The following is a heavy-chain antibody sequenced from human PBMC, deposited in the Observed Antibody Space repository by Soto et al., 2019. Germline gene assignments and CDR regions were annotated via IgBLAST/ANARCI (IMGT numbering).Heavy chain of an antibody. V-gene: IGHV1-18*04. Sequence: XSVKVSCKTSGYTFTNHGINWVRQAPGQGLEWMGWINPYNANTKYAQKLQGRVTMTTDTSTSTAYMDLRSLTSDDTAVYYCARDRVAGIWGDAFDIWGQGKMVTVSS. CDR3: ARDRVAGIWGDAFDI. J-gene: IGHJ3*02. D-gene: IGHD3-16*01. CDR2: INPYNANT. CDR1: GYTFTNHG.